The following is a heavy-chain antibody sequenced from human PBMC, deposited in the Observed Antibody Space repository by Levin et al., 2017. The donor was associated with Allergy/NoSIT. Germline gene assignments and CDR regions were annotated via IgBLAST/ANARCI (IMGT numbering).Heavy chain of an antibody. CDR2: ISYDGSNK. V-gene: IGHV3-30*18. CDR1: GFTFSSYG. J-gene: IGHJ3*02. D-gene: IGHD3-16*01. CDR3: AKDLRPYDYVWEYDI. Sequence: PGGSLRLSCAASGFTFSSYGMHWVRQAPGKGLEWVAVISYDGSNKYYADSVKGRFTISRDNSKNTLYLQMNSLRAEDTAVYYCAKDLRPYDYVWEYDIWGQGTMVTVSS.